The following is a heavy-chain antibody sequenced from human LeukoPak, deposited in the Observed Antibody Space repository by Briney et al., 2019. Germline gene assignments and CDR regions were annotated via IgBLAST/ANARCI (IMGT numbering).Heavy chain of an antibody. D-gene: IGHD3-22*01. CDR3: ARNSRLYYDSSGYYPSKHYYGMDV. V-gene: IGHV3-53*01. Sequence: GGSLRLSCAASGFTVSSNYMSWVRQAPGKGLEWVSVIYSGGSTYYADSVKGRFTISRDNSKNTLYLQMNSLRAEATAVYYCARNSRLYYDSSGYYPSKHYYGMDVWGQGTTVTVSS. J-gene: IGHJ6*02. CDR1: GFTVSSNY. CDR2: IYSGGST.